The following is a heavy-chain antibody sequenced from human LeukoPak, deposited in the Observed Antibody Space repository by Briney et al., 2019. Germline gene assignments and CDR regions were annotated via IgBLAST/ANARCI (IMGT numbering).Heavy chain of an antibody. J-gene: IGHJ4*02. CDR2: IYYSGST. Sequence: SETLSLTCTVSGGSISSSSYYWGWIRQPPGKGLEWIGSIYYSGSTYYNPSLKSRVTIPVDTSKNQFSLKLSSVTAADTAVYYCARSAPKYYYDSSGYYEPNFDYWGQGTLVTVSS. D-gene: IGHD3-22*01. CDR1: GGSISSSSYY. CDR3: ARSAPKYYYDSSGYYEPNFDY. V-gene: IGHV4-39*01.